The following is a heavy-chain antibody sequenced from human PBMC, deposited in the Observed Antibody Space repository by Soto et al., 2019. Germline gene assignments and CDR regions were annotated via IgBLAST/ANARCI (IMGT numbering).Heavy chain of an antibody. CDR1: GYPVTAYY. Sequence: QLHLVQSGAVVKKPGASVTVSCSASGYPVTAYYMHWVRQAPGRGLEWMGGINPATGAAKYTQTFPGRVTMAKDTSKSTVFLGLSGLTSGGTGGFYRAGGGGVGVAGSAAFDMWGQGTLVTVSS. D-gene: IGHD3-3*01. V-gene: IGHV1-2*02. CDR3: AGGGGVGVAGSAAFDM. CDR2: INPATGAA. J-gene: IGHJ3*02.